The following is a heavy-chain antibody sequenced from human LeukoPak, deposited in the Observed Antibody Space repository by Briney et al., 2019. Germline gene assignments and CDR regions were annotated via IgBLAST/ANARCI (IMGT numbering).Heavy chain of an antibody. CDR3: ARLVLASRVFGSSSGWYGWFDP. Sequence: PSQTLSLTCTVSGGSISSSSYYWGWIRQPPGKGLEWIGSIYYSGSTYYNPSLKSRVTISVDTSKNQFSLKLSSVTAADTAVYYCARLVLASRVFGSSSGWYGWFDPWGQGTLVTVSS. V-gene: IGHV4-39*01. CDR1: GGSISSSSYY. J-gene: IGHJ5*02. D-gene: IGHD6-19*01. CDR2: IYYSGST.